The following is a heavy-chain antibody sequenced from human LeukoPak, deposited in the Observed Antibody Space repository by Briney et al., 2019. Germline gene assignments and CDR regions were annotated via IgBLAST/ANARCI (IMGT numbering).Heavy chain of an antibody. D-gene: IGHD1-20*01. J-gene: IGHJ5*02. V-gene: IGHV1-8*03. CDR2: VNCDNENT. CDR3: TRGPFLNGNAYNWFDP. Sequence: ASVKVSCKISGYTFTSFDINWVRHTTGHGPEWMGWVNCDNENTRYARKFQGRVAITRDTSTRTVYLELNNLSSDDTAMYYCTRGPFLNGNAYNWFDPWGQGTLVTVSS. CDR1: GYTFTSFD.